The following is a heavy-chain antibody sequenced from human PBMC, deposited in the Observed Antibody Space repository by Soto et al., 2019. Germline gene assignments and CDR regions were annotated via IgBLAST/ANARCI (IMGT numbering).Heavy chain of an antibody. J-gene: IGHJ5*02. Sequence: PGGSLRLSCAASGFTFSSYAMSWVRQAPGKGLEWVSAISGSGGSTYYAGSVKGRFTISRDNSKNTLYLQMNSLRAEDTAVYYCAKGHYYYDSSGYEILYNWFDPWGQGTLVTVSS. D-gene: IGHD3-22*01. CDR1: GFTFSSYA. CDR3: AKGHYYYDSSGYEILYNWFDP. V-gene: IGHV3-23*01. CDR2: ISGSGGST.